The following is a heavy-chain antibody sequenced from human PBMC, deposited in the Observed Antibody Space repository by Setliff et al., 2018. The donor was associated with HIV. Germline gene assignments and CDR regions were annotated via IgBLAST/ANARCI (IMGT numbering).Heavy chain of an antibody. CDR3: ARVPYRSAWFSGGHDAFDV. V-gene: IGHV1-18*01. J-gene: IGHJ3*01. D-gene: IGHD6-19*01. CDR1: GYTFSRYG. CDR2: ISGYNGNT. Sequence: VASVKVSCKASGYTFSRYGIGWVRQAPGQGLEWMGWISGYNGNTKYVQKFQGRVTMTTDTSTSTVYMELRSLRSDDTAVYYCARVPYRSAWFSGGHDAFDVWGQGTMVTVS.